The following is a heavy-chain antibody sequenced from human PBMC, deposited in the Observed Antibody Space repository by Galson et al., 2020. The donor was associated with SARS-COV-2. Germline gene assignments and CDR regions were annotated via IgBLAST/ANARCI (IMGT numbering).Heavy chain of an antibody. V-gene: IGHV3-30*18. CDR2: ISYDGSNK. Sequence: GESLKISCAASGFTFSSYGMHWVRQAPGKGLEWVAVISYDGSNKYYADSVKGRFTISRDNSKNTLYLQMNSLRAEDTAVYYCAKEFPVYSSGWYPAWFDYWGQGTLVTVSS. CDR3: AKEFPVYSSGWYPAWFDY. CDR1: GFTFSSYG. J-gene: IGHJ4*02. D-gene: IGHD6-19*01.